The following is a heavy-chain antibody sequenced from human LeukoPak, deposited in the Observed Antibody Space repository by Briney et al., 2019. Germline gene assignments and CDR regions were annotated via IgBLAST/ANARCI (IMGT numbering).Heavy chain of an antibody. V-gene: IGHV3-74*01. CDR3: ASALTALGGWYGSFVY. Sequence: PGGSLRLSCAASGFTFSSYWMHWVRQAPGKGLVWVSRINNDGSSTNYADFVEGRFTISRDNAKNTLFLQMISLRPEDTAVYYCASALTALGGWYGSFVYWGQGTLVTVSS. J-gene: IGHJ4*02. CDR1: GFTFSSYW. D-gene: IGHD6-19*01. CDR2: INNDGSST.